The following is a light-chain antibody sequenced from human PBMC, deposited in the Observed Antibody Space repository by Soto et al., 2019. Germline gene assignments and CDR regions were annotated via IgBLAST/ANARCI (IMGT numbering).Light chain of an antibody. CDR2: DVS. CDR1: SGDVYGYNY. J-gene: IGLJ2*01. CDR3: SSYISSVEV. Sequence: QSVLSQPASVSGSPGQSITISCTETSGDVYGYNYVSWYQQHPGKAPKVMIYDVSNRPSGVSNRFSGSQSGNTASLTISGLQAEDEADYYCSSYISSVEVFGGGTKVTVL. V-gene: IGLV2-14*03.